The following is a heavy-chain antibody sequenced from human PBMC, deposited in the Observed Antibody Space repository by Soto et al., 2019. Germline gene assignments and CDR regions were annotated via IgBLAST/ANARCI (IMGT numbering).Heavy chain of an antibody. J-gene: IGHJ4*02. CDR2: ISGHGGNT. CDR1: GFTFSSCA. Sequence: EVQLLESGGGLVQPGGSLRLSCAAPGFTFSSCAISWVRQAPGRGLEWVSAISGHGGNTYYADSVKGRFTVSRDNSENTLYLQMNSLRAEDTAVYYCAKSIAARPYDYWSQGTLVTVSS. CDR3: AKSIAARPYDY. D-gene: IGHD6-6*01. V-gene: IGHV3-23*01.